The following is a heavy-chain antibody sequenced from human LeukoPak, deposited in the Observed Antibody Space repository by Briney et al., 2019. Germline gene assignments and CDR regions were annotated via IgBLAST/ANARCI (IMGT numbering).Heavy chain of an antibody. Sequence: SETLSLTCTVSGGSISSYYWNWIRQPAGKGLEWIGRIYSSGSTDYNPPIKSRVTMSVDTSKNQFSLNLSSVTAADSAVYYYARARGRLLLIDFWGQGTLVTVSS. V-gene: IGHV4-4*07. CDR1: GGSISSYY. CDR3: ARARGRLLLIDF. D-gene: IGHD2-15*01. CDR2: IYSSGST. J-gene: IGHJ4*02.